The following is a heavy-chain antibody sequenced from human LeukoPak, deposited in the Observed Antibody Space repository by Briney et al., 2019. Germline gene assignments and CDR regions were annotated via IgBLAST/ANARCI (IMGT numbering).Heavy chain of an antibody. D-gene: IGHD3-3*01. CDR1: GFTFSSYA. V-gene: IGHV3-23*01. CDR2: VSGSGGTT. J-gene: IGHJ4*02. CDR3: AKGSDFWSGYCDY. Sequence: PGGSLRLSCAASGFTFSSYAMGWVRQAPGKGLEWVSAVSGSGGTTYYADSVKGRFTISRDNSKNTLYLQMNSLRAEDTAVYYCAKGSDFWSGYCDYWGQGTLVTVSS.